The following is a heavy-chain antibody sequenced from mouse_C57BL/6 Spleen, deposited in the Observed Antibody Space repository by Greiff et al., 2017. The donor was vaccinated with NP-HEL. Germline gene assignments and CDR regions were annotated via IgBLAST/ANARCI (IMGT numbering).Heavy chain of an antibody. J-gene: IGHJ3*01. D-gene: IGHD2-2*01. CDR2: IYPSDSET. CDR1: GYTFTSYW. V-gene: IGHV1-61*01. Sequence: VQLQQSGAELVRPGSSVKLSCKASGYTFTSYWMDWVKQRPGQGLEWIGNIYPSDSETHYNQKFKDKATLTVDKSSSTAYMQLSSLTSEDSAVYYCAREGNYGYDGFAYWGQGTLVTVSA. CDR3: AREGNYGYDGFAY.